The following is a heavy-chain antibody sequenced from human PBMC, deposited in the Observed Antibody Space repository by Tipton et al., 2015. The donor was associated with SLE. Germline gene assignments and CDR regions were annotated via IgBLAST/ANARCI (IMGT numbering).Heavy chain of an antibody. CDR1: GGSFGDYY. CDR2: INHSGRT. J-gene: IGHJ4*02. Sequence: TLSLTCPVYGGSFGDYYCNWIRQPPGKGLEWIGEINHSGRTNYNSSLKSRGTISIDTSKNQLSLKLTSVTAADTAVYYCARSPFNYASYWGQGTLVTVSS. V-gene: IGHV4-34*01. CDR3: ARSPFNYASY. D-gene: IGHD3-16*01.